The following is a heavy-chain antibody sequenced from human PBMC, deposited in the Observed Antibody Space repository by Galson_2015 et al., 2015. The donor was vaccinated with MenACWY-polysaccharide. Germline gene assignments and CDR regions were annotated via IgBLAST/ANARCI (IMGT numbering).Heavy chain of an antibody. CDR1: GFIFSGAW. CDR3: TTARASTGYYGMDV. V-gene: IGHV3-15*01. Sequence: SLRLSCATSGFIFSGAWMSWVRQAPGKGLEWIGRVKSKTDGGATDYAAPVKGRLTISRDDSKNTLYVQMNSLRTEDTAVYYCTTARASTGYYGMDVWGQGTTVTVSS. CDR2: VKSKTDGGAT. D-gene: IGHD5/OR15-5a*01. J-gene: IGHJ6*02.